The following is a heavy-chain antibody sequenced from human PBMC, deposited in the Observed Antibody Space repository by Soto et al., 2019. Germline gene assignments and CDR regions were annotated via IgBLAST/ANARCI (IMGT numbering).Heavy chain of an antibody. J-gene: IGHJ6*02. V-gene: IGHV3-23*01. CDR3: AADYLRHNSPNGYYYSSGMDV. CDR1: GITFSTYA. Sequence: GGSLRLSCAASGITFSTYAMSWVRRAPGKGLEWVSTIGSNGADKQYADFVKGRFTVSRDSSKSTLSLQMNSLRAEDTAVYYCAADYLRHNSPNGYYYSSGMDVWGQGTTVTVSS. D-gene: IGHD4-17*01. CDR2: IGSNGADK.